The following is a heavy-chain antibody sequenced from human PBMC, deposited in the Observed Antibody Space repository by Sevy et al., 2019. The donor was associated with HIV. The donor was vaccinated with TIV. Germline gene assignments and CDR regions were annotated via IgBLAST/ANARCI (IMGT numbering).Heavy chain of an antibody. V-gene: IGHV4-39*01. J-gene: IGHJ4*02. CDR1: GGSISSSSYY. D-gene: IGHD3-10*01. CDR3: ARLWFGEFVDY. CDR2: IYYSGST. Sequence: SETLSLTCTVSGGSISSSSYYWGWIRQPPGKGLEWIGSIYYSGSTYYNSSLKSRVTISVDTSKNQFSLKLSSVTAADTAVYYCARLWFGEFVDYWGQGTLVTVSS.